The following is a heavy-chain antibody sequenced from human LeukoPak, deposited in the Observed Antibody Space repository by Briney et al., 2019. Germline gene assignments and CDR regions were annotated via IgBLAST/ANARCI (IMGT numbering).Heavy chain of an antibody. Sequence: GGSLRLSCEASGLTFSSYDMNWVRQAPGKGLEWVSYISSSGNLIHYADSVKGRFTISRDNSKNTLYLQMNSLRAEDAAVYYCAAWGGSSTSCYFDPWGQGTLVTVSS. CDR3: AAWGGSSTSCYFDP. D-gene: IGHD2-2*01. CDR1: GLTFSSYD. V-gene: IGHV3-48*01. J-gene: IGHJ5*02. CDR2: ISSSGNLI.